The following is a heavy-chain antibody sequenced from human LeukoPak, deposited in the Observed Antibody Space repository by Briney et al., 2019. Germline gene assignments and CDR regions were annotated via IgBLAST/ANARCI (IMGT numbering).Heavy chain of an antibody. J-gene: IGHJ2*01. D-gene: IGHD2-21*02. V-gene: IGHV3-64*01. CDR3: ARVSVYCGGDCFPRGGYWYFDL. CDR2: ISSNGGST. CDR1: GFTFSNYA. Sequence: GGSLRLSCAASGFTFSNYAMHWVRQAPGQGLEYVSAISSNGGSTYYANSVKGRFTISRDNSKNTLYLQMGSLRAEDTAVYYCARVSVYCGGDCFPRGGYWYFDLWGRGTLVTVSS.